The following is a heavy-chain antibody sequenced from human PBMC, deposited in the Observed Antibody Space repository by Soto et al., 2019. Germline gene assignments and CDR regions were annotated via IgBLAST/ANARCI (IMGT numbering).Heavy chain of an antibody. J-gene: IGHJ6*03. D-gene: IGHD2-8*01. Sequence: QVQLVESGGGLVKPGGSLRLSCAASGFTFSHYYMSWVRQAPGKGLEWVSYISSSGSTIYYADSVKGRVTISRDNAKTSLYLQMNGLRAEDTAVYYCARGHAGLVRLMTDSHYYMDVWGKGTTVTVSS. CDR2: ISSSGSTI. CDR1: GFTFSHYY. V-gene: IGHV3-11*01. CDR3: ARGHAGLVRLMTDSHYYMDV.